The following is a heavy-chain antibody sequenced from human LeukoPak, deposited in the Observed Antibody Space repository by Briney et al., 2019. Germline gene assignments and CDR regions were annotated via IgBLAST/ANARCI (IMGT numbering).Heavy chain of an antibody. J-gene: IGHJ1*01. CDR3: ARGGAARLHFQN. Sequence: PSETLSLTCTVSGGSISTYYWNWIRQPPGKGLEWIGYIYHSGSTNYNPSLQSRVTISVDTSKDQFSLNLNSVTAADTAVYYCARGGAARLHFQNWGQGTLVTVSS. D-gene: IGHD6-6*01. CDR1: GGSISTYY. CDR2: IYHSGST. V-gene: IGHV4-59*01.